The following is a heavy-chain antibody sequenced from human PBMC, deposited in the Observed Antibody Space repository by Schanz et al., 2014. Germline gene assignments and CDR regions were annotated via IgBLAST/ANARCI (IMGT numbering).Heavy chain of an antibody. J-gene: IGHJ4*02. D-gene: IGHD2-21*01. Sequence: QVQLVESGGGVVQPGRSLRLSCAASGFTFSFSGMQWVRQAPGKGLEWVAVISNDGSDEHYADSVKGRFTISRDNSKNTLYLQMNSLRAEDTAVYYCARESPFGGDCFSHWGQGTLVTVSS. CDR1: GFTFSFSG. V-gene: IGHV3-30*19. CDR2: ISNDGSDE. CDR3: ARESPFGGDCFSH.